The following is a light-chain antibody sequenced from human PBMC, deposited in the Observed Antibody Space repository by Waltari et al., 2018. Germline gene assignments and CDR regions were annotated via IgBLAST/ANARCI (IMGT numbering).Light chain of an antibody. CDR2: RSD. Sequence: QSVLTQPPSVSGTPGQRVTISCSGRASNIGNNLVNWYQQFPGKAPKPLIYRSDQRPSGAPDRFSGSKSGTSASLAISGLQSEDEADYYCAAWDDSLNGRWVFGGGTKVTVL. CDR3: AAWDDSLNGRWV. J-gene: IGLJ3*02. CDR1: ASNIGNNL. V-gene: IGLV1-44*01.